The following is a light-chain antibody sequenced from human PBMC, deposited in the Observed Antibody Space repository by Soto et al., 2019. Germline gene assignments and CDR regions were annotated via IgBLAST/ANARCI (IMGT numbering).Light chain of an antibody. V-gene: IGKV3-20*01. CDR3: QQYVGSPST. CDR1: QSVGTNY. J-gene: IGKJ1*01. Sequence: EIVLTQSPGTLSLSPGERATLSCRASQSVGTNYLAWYQQKPGQGPRLLIYDASSRATGIPDRFSGSASGTDFTLTISRLEPEDFAVYYCQQYVGSPSTFGQGTKVEI. CDR2: DAS.